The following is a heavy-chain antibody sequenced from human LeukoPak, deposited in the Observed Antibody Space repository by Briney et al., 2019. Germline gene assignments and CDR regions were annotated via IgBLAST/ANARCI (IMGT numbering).Heavy chain of an antibody. CDR1: GFTFSSYW. J-gene: IGHJ4*02. Sequence: GGSLRLSCAASGFTFSSYWMSWVRQAPGKGLEWVANIKQDGSEKYYVDSVKGRFTISRDNAKNSLYLQMNSLRAEDTAVYYCARSRRETIHTYYYDSSGNFDYWGQGTLVTVSS. D-gene: IGHD3-22*01. V-gene: IGHV3-7*01. CDR2: IKQDGSEK. CDR3: ARSRRETIHTYYYDSSGNFDY.